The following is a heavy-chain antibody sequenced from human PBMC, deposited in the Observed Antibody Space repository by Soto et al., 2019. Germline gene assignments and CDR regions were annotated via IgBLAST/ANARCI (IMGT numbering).Heavy chain of an antibody. Sequence: QVQLVESGGGVVQPGRSLRLSCAASGFTFSSYGMHWVRQAPGKGLEWVAVIWYDGSNKYYAESVKGRFTISRGNSKNTLYLQMNSLRAEDTAVYYCARDSHVGSGWQLTADYWGQGTLVTVSS. CDR1: GFTFSSYG. CDR2: IWYDGSNK. CDR3: ARDSHVGSGWQLTADY. V-gene: IGHV3-33*01. J-gene: IGHJ4*02. D-gene: IGHD6-19*01.